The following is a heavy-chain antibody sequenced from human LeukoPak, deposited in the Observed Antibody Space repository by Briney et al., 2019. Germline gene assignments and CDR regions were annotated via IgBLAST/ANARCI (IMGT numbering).Heavy chain of an antibody. V-gene: IGHV3-48*01. J-gene: IGHJ4*02. Sequence: GGSLRLSCAASGFTFSSYSMNWVRQAPGKGLEWVSYISSSSSTIYYADSVKGRFTISRDNSKNTLYLQMNSLRAEDTAVYYCAKTRYYDYVWGSYRQVNDYWGQGTLVTVSS. D-gene: IGHD3-16*02. CDR2: ISSSSSTI. CDR3: AKTRYYDYVWGSYRQVNDY. CDR1: GFTFSSYS.